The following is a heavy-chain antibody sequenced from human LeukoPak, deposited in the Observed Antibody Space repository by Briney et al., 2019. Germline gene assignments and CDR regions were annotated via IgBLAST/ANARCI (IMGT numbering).Heavy chain of an antibody. CDR3: ARFGTYYYDSSGYPPFYYYYYYMDV. CDR1: GGSISSYY. J-gene: IGHJ6*03. Sequence: SETLSLTCTVSGGSISSYYWSWIRQPPGKGLEWIGYIYYSGSTNYNPSLKSRITISVDTSKNQFSLKLSSVTAADTAVYYCARFGTYYYDSSGYPPFYYYYYYMDVWGKGTTVTVS. CDR2: IYYSGST. D-gene: IGHD3-22*01. V-gene: IGHV4-59*01.